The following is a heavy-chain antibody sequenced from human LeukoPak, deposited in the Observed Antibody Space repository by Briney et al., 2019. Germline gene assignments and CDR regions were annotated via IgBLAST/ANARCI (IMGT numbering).Heavy chain of an antibody. V-gene: IGHV4-59*01. CDR2: IYYSGST. J-gene: IGHJ4*02. CDR3: ARSDGDYIQYFDY. D-gene: IGHD4-17*01. CDR1: GGSISSYY. Sequence: SETLSLTCTVSGGSISSYYWSWIRQPPGKGLEWIGYIYYSGSTNYNPSLKSRVTISVDTSKNRFSLELSSVTAADTAVYYCARSDGDYIQYFDYWGQGTLVTVSS.